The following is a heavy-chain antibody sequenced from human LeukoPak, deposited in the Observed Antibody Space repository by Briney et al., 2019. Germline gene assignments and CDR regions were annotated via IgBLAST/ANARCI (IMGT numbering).Heavy chain of an antibody. V-gene: IGHV4-34*01. CDR2: INHSGST. Sequence: PSETLSLTCAVYGGSFSGYYWSWIRQPPGKGLEWIGEINHSGSTNYNPSLKSRVTISVDTSKNQFSLKPSSVTAADTAVYYCARDVRSLFDYWGQGTLVTVSS. CDR1: GGSFSGYY. J-gene: IGHJ4*02. CDR3: ARDVRSLFDY.